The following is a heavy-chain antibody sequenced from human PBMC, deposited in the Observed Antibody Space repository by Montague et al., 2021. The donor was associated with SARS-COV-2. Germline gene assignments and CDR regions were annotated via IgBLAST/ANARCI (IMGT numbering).Heavy chain of an antibody. CDR3: ARDLSYYGMDV. J-gene: IGHJ6*02. Sequence: SLRLSCAASGFTFSSYAMHWVRQAPGKGLEWVAVISYDGSNKYYADSVKGRFTISRDNSKNTLYLQMNSLRAEDTAVYYCARDLSYYGMDVWGQGTTVIVSS. D-gene: IGHD2/OR15-2a*01. CDR1: GFTFSSYA. CDR2: ISYDGSNK. V-gene: IGHV3-30-3*01.